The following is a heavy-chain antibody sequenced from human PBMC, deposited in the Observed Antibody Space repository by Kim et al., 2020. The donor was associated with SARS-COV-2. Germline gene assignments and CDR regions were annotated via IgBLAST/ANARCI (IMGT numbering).Heavy chain of an antibody. CDR2: INHSGGS. CDR3: ARGGSFCYESSNYLDY. V-gene: IGHV4-34*01. J-gene: IGHJ4*02. Sequence: SETLSLTCAVYGGSFNGYYWNWIRQPPGRGLEWIGEINHSGGSNYNPSLKSRVTMSLDASKNQFSLRLRSVNAADTAVYYCARGGSFCYESSNYLDYWGQGNLVTVSS. D-gene: IGHD3-16*02. CDR1: GGSFNGYY.